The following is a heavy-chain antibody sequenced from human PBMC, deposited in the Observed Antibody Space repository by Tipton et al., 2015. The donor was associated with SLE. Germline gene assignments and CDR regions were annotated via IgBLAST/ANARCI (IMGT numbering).Heavy chain of an antibody. Sequence: RSLRLSCAASGFTFSSYGMHWVRQAPGKGLEWVAVIWYDGSNKYYADSVKGRFTISRDNSKNTLYLQMNSLRAEDTAVYYCARDITGYYGMDVWGQGTTVTVSS. CDR3: ARDITGYYGMDV. CDR2: IWYDGSNK. J-gene: IGHJ6*02. CDR1: GFTFSSYG. V-gene: IGHV3-33*08. D-gene: IGHD1-14*01.